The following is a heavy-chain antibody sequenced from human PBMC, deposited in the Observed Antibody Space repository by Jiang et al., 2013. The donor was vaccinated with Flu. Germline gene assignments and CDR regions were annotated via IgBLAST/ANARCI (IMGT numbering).Heavy chain of an antibody. CDR2: IIPIFGTA. D-gene: IGHD2-8*01. CDR1: GGTFSSYA. J-gene: IGHJ4*02. V-gene: IGHV1-69*01. CDR3: ASTDCTNGVCYSFDY. Sequence: SGAEVKKPGSSVKVSCKASGGTFSSYAISWVRQAPGQGLEWMGGIIPIFGTANYAQKFQGRVTITADESTSTAYMELSSLRSEDTAVYYCASTDCTNGVCYSFDYWGQGTLVTVSS.